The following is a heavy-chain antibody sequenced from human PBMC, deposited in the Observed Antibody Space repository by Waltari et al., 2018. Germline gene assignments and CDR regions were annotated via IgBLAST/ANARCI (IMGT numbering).Heavy chain of an antibody. CDR1: GGSISSYY. J-gene: IGHJ4*02. Sequence: QVQLQESGPGLVKPSETLSLTCTVPGGSISSYYWSWIRQPPGKGLEWIGYIYYSGSTNYNPSLKSRVTISVDTSKNQFSLKLSSVTAADTAVYYCARGWDGDPIFDYWGQGTLVTVSS. D-gene: IGHD4-17*01. CDR2: IYYSGST. V-gene: IGHV4-59*01. CDR3: ARGWDGDPIFDY.